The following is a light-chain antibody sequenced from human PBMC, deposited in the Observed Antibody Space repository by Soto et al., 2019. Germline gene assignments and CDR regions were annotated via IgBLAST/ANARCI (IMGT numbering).Light chain of an antibody. CDR2: DAS. J-gene: IGKJ5*01. V-gene: IGKV1-5*01. CDR1: QSISSW. Sequence: DIQMTQSPSTLSASVGDRVTITCRASQSISSWLAWYQQKPGKAPKLLIYDASSLESGVPSRFSGSGSGTEFTLTISSLQPDDFATYYCQQANSFLGITFGQGTRLEIK. CDR3: QQANSFLGIT.